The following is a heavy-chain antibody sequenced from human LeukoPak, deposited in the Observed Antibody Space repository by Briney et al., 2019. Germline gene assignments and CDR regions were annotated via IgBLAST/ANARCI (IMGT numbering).Heavy chain of an antibody. CDR1: GGSISSYYW. D-gene: IGHD3-10*01. CDR3: VHGGTWFGGH. V-gene: IGHV2-5*08. CDR2: IYWDDDK. J-gene: IGHJ4*02. Sequence: TLSLTCTVSGGSISSYYWSWIRQPPGKALEWLALIYWDDDKRYSPSLKSRLTITKDTSKNQVVLTMTNMDPVDTATYYCVHGGTWFGGHWGQGTLVTVSS.